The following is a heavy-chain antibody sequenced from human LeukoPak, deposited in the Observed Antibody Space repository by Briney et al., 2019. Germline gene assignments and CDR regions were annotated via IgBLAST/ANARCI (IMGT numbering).Heavy chain of an antibody. J-gene: IGHJ4*02. Sequence: SGPVSLTCAVSGGSISSSNWWSSVRQPPGKGLEWIGEIYHSGSTNYNPSLKSRVTISVDKSKNQFSLKLSSVTAADTAVYYCARVSAAGTFDYWGQGTLVSVSS. CDR2: IYHSGST. CDR1: GGSISSSNW. V-gene: IGHV4-4*02. D-gene: IGHD6-13*01. CDR3: ARVSAAGTFDY.